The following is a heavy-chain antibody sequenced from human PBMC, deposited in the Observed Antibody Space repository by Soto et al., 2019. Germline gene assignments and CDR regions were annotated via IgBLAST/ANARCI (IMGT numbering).Heavy chain of an antibody. Sequence: QVQLLQSGVEVKKPGASVKISCKASGYTFSFDYLSWVRRAPGQGLQWMGKINPDGGATTYAQSFQGRVSITSDASTGTVYMELSSLTSDDTAVYYCAKVRRNTFWGQGTLVSVSS. D-gene: IGHD1-1*01. CDR3: AKVRRNTF. V-gene: IGHV1-46*01. CDR1: GYTFSFDY. J-gene: IGHJ4*02. CDR2: INPDGGAT.